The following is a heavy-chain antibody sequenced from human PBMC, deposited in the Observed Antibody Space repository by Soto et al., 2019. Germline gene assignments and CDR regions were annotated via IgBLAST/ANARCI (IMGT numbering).Heavy chain of an antibody. CDR3: VRGASWNFDY. Sequence: EVQLVESGGGVLRPGGSLRLSCAASGFTFDGYGMSWARQAPGKGLEWVSGVNWNGGSKDYADSVKGRFTIYRDNAKKYLYLQMNSLRAEDTDFYYCVRGASWNFDYWGQGTLVTVSS. J-gene: IGHJ4*02. V-gene: IGHV3-20*04. D-gene: IGHD6-13*01. CDR2: VNWNGGSK. CDR1: GFTFDGYG.